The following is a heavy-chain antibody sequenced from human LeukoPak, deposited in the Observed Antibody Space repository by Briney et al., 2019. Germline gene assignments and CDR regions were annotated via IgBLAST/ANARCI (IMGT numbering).Heavy chain of an antibody. CDR1: GFTFVNAW. V-gene: IGHV3-15*01. CDR2: IKSKSDGGTA. Sequence: GGSLRLSCAASGFTFVNAWMIWVRQAPGKGLEWVGRIKSKSDGGTADYAGPVKGRFTILRDESNNTLYLQLNSLKTDDTAVYYCATLGSANVGSWGQGTLVTVSS. J-gene: IGHJ5*02. CDR3: ATLGSANVGS. D-gene: IGHD4/OR15-4a*01.